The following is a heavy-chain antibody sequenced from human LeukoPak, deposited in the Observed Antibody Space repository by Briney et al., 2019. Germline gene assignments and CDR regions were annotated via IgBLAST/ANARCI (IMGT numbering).Heavy chain of an antibody. D-gene: IGHD1-7*01. CDR3: ATKLELPGEAWFDP. J-gene: IGHJ5*02. CDR2: INHSGST. Sequence: SETLSLTCAVYGGSFSGYYWSWIRQPPGKGLEWIGEINHSGSTNYNPSLKSRVTISVDTSENQFSLKLSSVTAADTAVYYCATKLELPGEAWFDPWGQGTLVTVSS. CDR1: GGSFSGYY. V-gene: IGHV4-34*01.